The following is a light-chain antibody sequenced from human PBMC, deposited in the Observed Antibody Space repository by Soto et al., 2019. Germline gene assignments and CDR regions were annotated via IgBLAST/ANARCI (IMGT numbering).Light chain of an antibody. CDR3: QQRHNWPIT. J-gene: IGKJ5*01. V-gene: IGKV3-11*01. CDR1: QTIRGR. Sequence: EIVLTQSPATLSLSPGERATLSCRTSQTIRGRLNWYQQRPGQAPRLLIYDTSNRATDIPARFSGSGSGTDFILTISSLDPEDFGVYFCQQRHNWPITFSQGTRLDIK. CDR2: DTS.